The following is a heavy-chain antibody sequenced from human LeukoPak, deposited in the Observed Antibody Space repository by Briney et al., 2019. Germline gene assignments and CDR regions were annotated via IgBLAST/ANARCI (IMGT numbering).Heavy chain of an antibody. D-gene: IGHD1/OR15-1a*01. Sequence: PSETLSLTCTVAGVSISDFHWSWLRQSPEKGLEWIGWITNSGDANYNPSLESRLAMSAETTKRQLSLRVTSVTDADTAVYYCARHVEHAAYFHHWGQGILVTVSS. CDR1: GVSISDFH. CDR3: ARHVEHAAYFHH. CDR2: ITNSGDA. J-gene: IGHJ4*02. V-gene: IGHV4-59*08.